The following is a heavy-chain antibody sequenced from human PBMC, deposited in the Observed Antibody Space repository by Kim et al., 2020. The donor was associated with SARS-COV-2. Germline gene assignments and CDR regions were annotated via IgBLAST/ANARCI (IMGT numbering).Heavy chain of an antibody. D-gene: IGHD2-2*01. V-gene: IGHV3-23*01. J-gene: IGHJ4*02. CDR1: GFTFSSYA. CDR3: AKDAGVGAAPIVVVPAGFDY. CDR2: ISGSGGST. Sequence: GGSLRLSCAASGFTFSSYAMSWVRQAPGKGLEWVSAISGSGGSTYYADSVKGRFTISRDNSKNTLYLQMNSLRAEDTAVYYCAKDAGVGAAPIVVVPAGFDYWGQGTLVTVSS.